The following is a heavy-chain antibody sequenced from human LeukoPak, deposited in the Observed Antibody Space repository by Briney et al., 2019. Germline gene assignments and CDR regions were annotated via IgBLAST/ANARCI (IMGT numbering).Heavy chain of an antibody. Sequence: PGGSLRLSCAASGVSVSSNYMNWVRRAPGKGLEWVSIIYAGGNTYYADSVKGRFTISRDNAKNSLYLQMNSLRAEDTAIYYCARDYDILTVYFPTGLDYWGQGPWSPSPQ. J-gene: IGHJ4*02. CDR3: ARDYDILTVYFPTGLDY. D-gene: IGHD3-9*01. CDR1: GVSVSSNY. V-gene: IGHV3-66*01. CDR2: IYAGGNT.